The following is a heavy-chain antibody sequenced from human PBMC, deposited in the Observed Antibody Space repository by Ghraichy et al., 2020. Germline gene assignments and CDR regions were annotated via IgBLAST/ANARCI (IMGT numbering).Heavy chain of an antibody. CDR3: ARPMYARATFFYYGLDV. J-gene: IGHJ6*02. CDR1: GGSFSGYS. Sequence: SETLSLTCAVYGGSFSGYSWTWIRQSPGQGLEWIGEVNHSGSTNYNPSLKSRVTMSVDTPKNQIFLNLKSVTAADTAVCYCARPMYARATFFYYGLDVWGQGTTVSVSS. V-gene: IGHV4-34*01. D-gene: IGHD2/OR15-2a*01. CDR2: VNHSGST.